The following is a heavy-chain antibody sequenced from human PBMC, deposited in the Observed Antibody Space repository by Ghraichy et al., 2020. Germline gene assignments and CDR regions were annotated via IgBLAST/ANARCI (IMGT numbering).Heavy chain of an antibody. CDR3: AKDRREYSSSWYFDP. Sequence: GGSLRLSCAASGFTFSSYAMSWVRQAPGKGLEWVSAFSGSGRSTYYADSVKGRFTISRDNSKNTLYLQMNSLRAEDTAVYYCAKDRREYSSSWYFDPWGQGTLVTVSS. J-gene: IGHJ5*02. D-gene: IGHD6-13*01. CDR2: FSGSGRST. CDR1: GFTFSSYA. V-gene: IGHV3-23*01.